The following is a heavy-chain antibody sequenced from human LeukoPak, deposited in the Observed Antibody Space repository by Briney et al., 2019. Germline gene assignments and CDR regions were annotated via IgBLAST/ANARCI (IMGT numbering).Heavy chain of an antibody. D-gene: IGHD3-22*01. CDR1: GFTFSSYS. V-gene: IGHV3-48*01. CDR3: ARGDYYDSSGYYYDYY. Sequence: PGGSLRLSCAASGFTFSSYSMNWVRQAPAKGLEWVSYISSSSSTIYYADSVKGRFTISRDNAKNSLYLQMNSLRAEDTAVYYCARGDYYDSSGYYYDYYWGQGTLVTVSS. CDR2: ISSSSSTI. J-gene: IGHJ4*02.